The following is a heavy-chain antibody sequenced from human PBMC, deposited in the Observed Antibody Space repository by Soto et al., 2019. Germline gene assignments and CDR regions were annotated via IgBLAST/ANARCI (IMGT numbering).Heavy chain of an antibody. V-gene: IGHV3-74*01. D-gene: IGHD5-18*01. CDR3: ARVNPGYSYVNY. Sequence: EVQLVESGGGLVQPGGSLRLSCAASGFTFRSYWMLWFRQAPGKGLVWVSRINSDGSTTSYADSVKGRFTISRDNAKNTLYLQMNSLRADDTAVYYCARVNPGYSYVNYWGQGTLVTVSS. CDR2: INSDGSTT. CDR1: GFTFRSYW. J-gene: IGHJ4*02.